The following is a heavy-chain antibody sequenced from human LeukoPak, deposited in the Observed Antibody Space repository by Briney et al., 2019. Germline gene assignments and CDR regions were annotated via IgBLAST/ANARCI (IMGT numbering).Heavy chain of an antibody. CDR3: ARVPAGYCSGGSCRPGYYFDY. D-gene: IGHD2-15*01. Sequence: PSETLSLTCAVYGGSFSVYYWSWIRQPPGKGLEWIGEINHSGSTNYNPSLKSRVTISVDTSKNQFSLKLSSVTAADTAVYYCARVPAGYCSGGSCRPGYYFDYWGQGTLVTVSS. V-gene: IGHV4-34*01. CDR2: INHSGST. J-gene: IGHJ4*02. CDR1: GGSFSVYY.